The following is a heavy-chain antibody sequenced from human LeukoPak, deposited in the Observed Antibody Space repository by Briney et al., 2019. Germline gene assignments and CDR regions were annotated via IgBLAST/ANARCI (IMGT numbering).Heavy chain of an antibody. CDR1: GVSISSGSYY. Sequence: SQTLSLTCTASGVSISSGSYYWSWIRQPAGKGLEWIGRIYTSGSTNYNPSLKSRVTISVDTSKNQFSLKLSSVTAADTAVYYCARPTTIDAFDIWGQGTMVTVSS. D-gene: IGHD3-9*01. J-gene: IGHJ3*02. CDR2: IYTSGST. V-gene: IGHV4-61*02. CDR3: ARPTTIDAFDI.